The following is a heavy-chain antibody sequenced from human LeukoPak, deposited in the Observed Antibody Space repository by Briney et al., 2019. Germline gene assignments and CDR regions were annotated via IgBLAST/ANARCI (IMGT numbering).Heavy chain of an antibody. J-gene: IGHJ6*03. CDR1: GFTFSSYS. CDR2: ISSSSSYI. Sequence: GGSLRLSCAASGFTFSSYSMNWVRQAPGKGLEWVSSISSSSSYIYYADSVKGRFTISRDNAKNSLYLQMNGLRAEDTAVYYCARGRVSYYYMDVWGKGTTVTVSS. CDR3: ARGRVSYYYMDV. V-gene: IGHV3-21*01. D-gene: IGHD6-13*01.